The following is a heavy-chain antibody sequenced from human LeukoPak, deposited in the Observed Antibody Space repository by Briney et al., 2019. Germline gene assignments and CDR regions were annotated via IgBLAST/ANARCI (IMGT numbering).Heavy chain of an antibody. CDR3: ARVSSSVSGYENY. CDR1: GFTFSSYA. CDR2: ISYDGSNK. V-gene: IGHV3-30-3*01. D-gene: IGHD6-25*01. J-gene: IGHJ4*02. Sequence: GGSLRLSCAASGFTFSSYAMHWVRQAPGKGLEWVAVISYDGSNKYYADSVKGRFTISRGNSKNTLYLQMNSLRAEDTAVYYCARVSSSVSGYENYWGQGTLVTVSS.